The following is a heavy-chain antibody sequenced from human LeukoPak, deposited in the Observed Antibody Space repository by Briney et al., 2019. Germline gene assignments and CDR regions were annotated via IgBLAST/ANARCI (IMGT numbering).Heavy chain of an antibody. Sequence: SETLSLTCTVSGGSISDYSWSWIRQPPGKGLEWIGIIYYSGSANYNPSLKSRVTISVDTSKNQFSLKLSSVTAADTAVYYCARGSEGDFWSGYYGGLGAFDIWGQGTMVTVSS. CDR1: GGSISDYS. CDR3: ARGSEGDFWSGYYGGLGAFDI. V-gene: IGHV4-59*08. CDR2: IYYSGSA. D-gene: IGHD3-3*01. J-gene: IGHJ3*02.